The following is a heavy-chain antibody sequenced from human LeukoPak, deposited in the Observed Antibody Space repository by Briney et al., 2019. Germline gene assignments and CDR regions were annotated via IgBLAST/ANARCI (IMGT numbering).Heavy chain of an antibody. CDR3: AKDAQSPEVTYYFDY. Sequence: GGSLKPSFAAPGLTFTSYAVNWARQPPGKGLKWASAISGSGGSTYYADSVKGRFTISRDNSKNTLYLQMNSLRAEDTAIYYCAKDAQSPEVTYYFDYWGQGTLVTVSS. CDR2: ISGSGGST. CDR1: GLTFTSYA. J-gene: IGHJ4*02. D-gene: IGHD5-18*01. V-gene: IGHV3-23*01.